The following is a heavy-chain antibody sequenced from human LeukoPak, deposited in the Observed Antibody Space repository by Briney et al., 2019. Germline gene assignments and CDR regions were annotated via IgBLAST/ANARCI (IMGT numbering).Heavy chain of an antibody. CDR1: GGSVSSYY. J-gene: IGHJ6*03. CDR3: ARDSGLRFLEWRSNMDV. V-gene: IGHV4-4*07. D-gene: IGHD3-3*01. Sequence: SETLSLTCTVSGGSVSSYYWSWIRQPAGKGLEWIGRIYTSGSTNYNPSLKSRVTMSVDTSKNQFSLKLSSVTAADTAVYYCARDSGLRFLEWRSNMDVWGKGTTVTVSS. CDR2: IYTSGST.